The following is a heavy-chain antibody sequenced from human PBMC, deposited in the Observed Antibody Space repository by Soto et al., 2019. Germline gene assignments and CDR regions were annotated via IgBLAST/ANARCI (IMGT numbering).Heavy chain of an antibody. V-gene: IGHV4-59*01. CDR2: NHYSGGT. Sequence: PSETLSLTCAVSGVSISNYYWSWMRQSPGRGLEWIGYNHYSGGTNYNPSLKSRVTISVDTSKNQFLLKLTSVTAADTAVYYCARAPGYYYTDVWGKGTTVTVSS. CDR1: GVSISNYY. CDR3: ARAPGYYYTDV. J-gene: IGHJ6*03.